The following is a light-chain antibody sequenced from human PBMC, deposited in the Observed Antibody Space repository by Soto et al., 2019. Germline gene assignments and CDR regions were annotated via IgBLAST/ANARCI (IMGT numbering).Light chain of an antibody. J-gene: IGKJ1*01. CDR3: QQYNNFWK. Sequence: EIVMTQSPATLSVSPGETATLSCWASQSVSSNLAWYQQKPGQAPRLLIYGASTRATDIPARFSGSGSGTEFTLTISRLQSEDFAVYYGQQYNNFWKFGQGTKVEIK. CDR2: GAS. V-gene: IGKV3-15*01. CDR1: QSVSSN.